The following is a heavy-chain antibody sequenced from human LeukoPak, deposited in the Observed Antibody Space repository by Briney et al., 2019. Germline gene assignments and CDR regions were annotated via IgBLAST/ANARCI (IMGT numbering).Heavy chain of an antibody. CDR1: GFIFSNYW. V-gene: IGHV3-7*03. CDR3: ARDSLIQYGSGSYWGFDY. D-gene: IGHD3-10*01. Sequence: YPGGSLRLSCAASGFIFSNYWMSWVRQAPGKGPEWVGDIKIDGSDKYYVGSVKGRFTISRDNAKNSLYLQMNSLRAEDTAVYYCARDSLIQYGSGSYWGFDYWGQGILVTVSS. CDR2: IKIDGSDK. J-gene: IGHJ4*02.